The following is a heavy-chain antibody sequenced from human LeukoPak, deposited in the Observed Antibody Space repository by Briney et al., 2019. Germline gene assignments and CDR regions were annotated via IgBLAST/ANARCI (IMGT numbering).Heavy chain of an antibody. J-gene: IGHJ4*02. Sequence: GGSLRLSCAASGFALSSYWMSWVRQAPGKGLEWVANIKRDGSEKYYVDSVKGRFTISRDNAKNSLYLQMDSLRAEDTAVYYCAREDGYNYDYWGQGTLVTVSS. CDR1: GFALSSYW. CDR2: IKRDGSEK. D-gene: IGHD5-24*01. V-gene: IGHV3-7*03. CDR3: AREDGYNYDY.